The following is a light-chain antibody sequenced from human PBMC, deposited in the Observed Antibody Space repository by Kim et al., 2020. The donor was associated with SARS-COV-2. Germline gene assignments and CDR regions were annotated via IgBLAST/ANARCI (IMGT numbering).Light chain of an antibody. CDR3: QAWDSSTVF. Sequence: VSPGQTASITCSGDKLGDKYACWYQQKPGQSPVLVIYQDTKRPSGIPERFSGSNSGNTATLTISGTQAMDEADYYCQAWDSSTVFFGGGTQLTVL. CDR1: KLGDKY. J-gene: IGLJ2*01. CDR2: QDT. V-gene: IGLV3-1*01.